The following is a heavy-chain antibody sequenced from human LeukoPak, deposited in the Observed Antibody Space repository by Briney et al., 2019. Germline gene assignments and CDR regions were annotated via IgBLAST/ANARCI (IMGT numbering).Heavy chain of an antibody. Sequence: PGGSLRLSCAASGFTLNTNVMNWVRQAPGKGLEWVSIMYPWGSAFYTDSVKGRFTVTRDNAKNSVYLQMNSLRAEDTAVYYCARVVRSSWFYYYYYMDVWGKGTTVTVSS. CDR1: GFTLNTNV. J-gene: IGHJ6*03. V-gene: IGHV3-66*01. D-gene: IGHD6-13*01. CDR2: MYPWGSA. CDR3: ARVVRSSWFYYYYYMDV.